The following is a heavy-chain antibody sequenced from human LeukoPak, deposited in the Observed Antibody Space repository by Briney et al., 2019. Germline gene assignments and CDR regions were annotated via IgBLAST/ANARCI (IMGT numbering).Heavy chain of an antibody. CDR1: GGTFTSYD. Sequence: ASVKVSCKASGGTFTSYDINWVRQATGQGLEWMGWMNPNSGNTGYAQKFQGRVTITRNTSISTAYMELSSLRSEDTAVYYCARGCSSTKTIRGCLGGWGQGTLVTVSS. J-gene: IGHJ4*02. V-gene: IGHV1-8*03. CDR3: ARGCSSTKTIRGCLGG. D-gene: IGHD2-2*01. CDR2: MNPNSGNT.